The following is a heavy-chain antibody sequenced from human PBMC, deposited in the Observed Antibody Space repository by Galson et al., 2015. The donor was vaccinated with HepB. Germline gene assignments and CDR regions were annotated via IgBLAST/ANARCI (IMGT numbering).Heavy chain of an antibody. CDR2: ISSSSSYI. Sequence: SLRLSCAASGFTFSSYSMNWVRQAPGKGLEWVSSISSSSSYIYYADSVKGRFTISRDNAKNSLYLQMNSLRAEDTAVYYCAGALNPEGSYYGMDVWGQGTTVTVSS. V-gene: IGHV3-21*01. CDR1: GFTFSSYS. J-gene: IGHJ6*02. CDR3: AGALNPEGSYYGMDV.